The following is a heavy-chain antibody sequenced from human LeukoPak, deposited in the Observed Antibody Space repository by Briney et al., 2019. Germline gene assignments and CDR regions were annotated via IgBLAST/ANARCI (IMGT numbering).Heavy chain of an antibody. J-gene: IGHJ4*02. D-gene: IGHD3-10*01. Sequence: PGGSLRLSCAASGFTFSSYAMHWVRQAPGKGLEWVAVISYDGSNKYYADSVKGRFTISRDNSKNTLYLQMNSLRAEDTAVYYCAKTLWFGESATPWAYLRQGTRATVAS. CDR1: GFTFSSYA. CDR2: ISYDGSNK. V-gene: IGHV3-30*04. CDR3: AKTLWFGESATPWAY.